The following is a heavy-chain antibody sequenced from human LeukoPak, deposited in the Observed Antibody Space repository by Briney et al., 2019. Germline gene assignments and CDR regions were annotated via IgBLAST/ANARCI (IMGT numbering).Heavy chain of an antibody. V-gene: IGHV3-30*02. CDR1: GFTFSSYG. Sequence: GGSLRLSCAASGFTFSSYGMHWVRHAPGKGLEGVAFIRYDGSNKYYGDSVKGRFTISRDNSKDRLYLQMNSLGAEDAVVYYCAKGGPSKRYYYYYYMVVWGKGTRVSVSS. CDR3: AKGGPSKRYYYYYYMVV. J-gene: IGHJ6*03. CDR2: IRYDGSNK.